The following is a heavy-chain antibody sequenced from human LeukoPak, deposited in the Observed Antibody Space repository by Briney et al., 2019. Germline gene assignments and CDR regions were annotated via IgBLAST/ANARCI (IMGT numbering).Heavy chain of an antibody. CDR1: GGSISSYY. V-gene: IGHV4-59*08. CDR3: ARQLADQALFDY. J-gene: IGHJ4*02. D-gene: IGHD2-2*01. Sequence: SETLSLTCTVSGGSISSYYWSWIRQPPGKGLEWIGYIYYSGSTNYNPSLKSRVTISVDTSKNQFSLKLSSVTAADTAVYYCARQLADQALFDYGGQGTLVTVSA. CDR2: IYYSGST.